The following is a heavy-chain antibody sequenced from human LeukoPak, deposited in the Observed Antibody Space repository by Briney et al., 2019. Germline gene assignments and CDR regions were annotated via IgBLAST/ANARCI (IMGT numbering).Heavy chain of an antibody. CDR1: GGSFSGYY. CDR2: INHSGST. CDR3: ARHGQGSGWWSD. V-gene: IGHV4-34*01. Sequence: SETLSLTCAVYGGSFSGYYWSWIRQPPGKGLEWIGEINHSGSTNYNPSLKSRVTISVDTSKNQFSLKLSSVTAADTAVYYCARHGQGSGWWSDWGQGTLVTVSS. J-gene: IGHJ4*02. D-gene: IGHD6-19*01.